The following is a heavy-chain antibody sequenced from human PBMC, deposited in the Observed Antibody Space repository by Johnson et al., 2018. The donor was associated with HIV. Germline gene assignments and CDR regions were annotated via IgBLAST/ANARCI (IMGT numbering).Heavy chain of an antibody. V-gene: IGHV3-30*18. D-gene: IGHD4-17*01. CDR1: GFIFSDYG. J-gene: IGHJ3*02. CDR3: AQEGPLTVTTVMDAFDI. CDR2: ISYDGSNK. Sequence: QVQLVESGGGVVQPGRSLRLSCAASGFIFSDYGMHWVRQAPGKGLEWVAVISYDGSNKYYADSVKGRFTISRDNSKNTLYLQMNSLRAEDTAVYYCAQEGPLTVTTVMDAFDIWGQGTMVTVSS.